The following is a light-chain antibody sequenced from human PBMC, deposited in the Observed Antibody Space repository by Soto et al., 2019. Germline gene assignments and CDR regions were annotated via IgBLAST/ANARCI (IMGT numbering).Light chain of an antibody. CDR2: KGS. J-gene: IGKJ1*01. Sequence: IQMTQSPSSLSASVGDRVTITCRARQTISSWLAWYQQKPGKAPKLLIYKGSTLKSGVPSRFSGSGSGTEFTLTISSLQPDDFATYYCQHYNSYSEACGQGTKVDI. V-gene: IGKV1-5*03. CDR1: QTISSW. CDR3: QHYNSYSEA.